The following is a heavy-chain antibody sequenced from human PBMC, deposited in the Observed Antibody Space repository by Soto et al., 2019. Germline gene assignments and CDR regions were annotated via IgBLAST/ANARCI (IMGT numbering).Heavy chain of an antibody. V-gene: IGHV4-59*01. CDR3: ARDPGSWYFDS. Sequence: SETLSLTCTVSGGSISSYYWSWIRQPPGKGLELIGYVYYSGSTNYNPSLRSRVNISVDTSKNQLSLKMSSVNAADTAVYYCARDPGSWYFDSWGQGILVTVSS. CDR2: VYYSGST. CDR1: GGSISSYY. J-gene: IGHJ4*02. D-gene: IGHD3-10*01.